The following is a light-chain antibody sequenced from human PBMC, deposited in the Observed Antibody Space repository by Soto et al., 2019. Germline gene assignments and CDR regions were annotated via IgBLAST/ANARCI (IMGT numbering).Light chain of an antibody. CDR1: DIGRRS. J-gene: IGLJ2*01. Sequence: SYELTQPPSVSVAPGETATIPCGGSDIGRRSVHWYQQVPGQAPLLVIYLDKDRPSGIPERFSGSNSGNRATLTISRVEAGDEADYYCQTWDANTDDAIFGGGTKLTVL. CDR3: QTWDANTDDAI. V-gene: IGLV3-21*04. CDR2: LDK.